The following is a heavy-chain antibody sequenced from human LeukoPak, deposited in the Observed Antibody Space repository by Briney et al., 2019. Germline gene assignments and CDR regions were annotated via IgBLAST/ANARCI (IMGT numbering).Heavy chain of an antibody. D-gene: IGHD5-18*01. V-gene: IGHV1-2*02. Sequence: ASVKVSCKASGYTFTGYYMHWVRPAPGQGLEWMGWINPNSGGTNYAQKFQGRVTMTRDTSISTAYMELSRLRSDDTAVYYCARAIQLWLYNDYWGQGTLVTVSS. CDR2: INPNSGGT. J-gene: IGHJ4*02. CDR1: GYTFTGYY. CDR3: ARAIQLWLYNDY.